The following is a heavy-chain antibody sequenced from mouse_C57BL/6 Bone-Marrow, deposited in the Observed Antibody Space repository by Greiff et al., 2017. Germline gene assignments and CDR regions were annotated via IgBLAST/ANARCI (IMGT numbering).Heavy chain of an antibody. Sequence: EVKLMESGGGLVQPGGSLKLSCAASGFTFSDYGMAWVRQAPRKGPEWVAFISNLAYSIYYADTVTGRFTISRENAKNTLYLEMSSLRSEDTAMYYCARNYYRKRYYAMDYWGQGTSVTVSS. CDR3: ARNYYRKRYYAMDY. J-gene: IGHJ4*01. CDR2: ISNLAYSI. CDR1: GFTFSDYG. V-gene: IGHV5-15*01. D-gene: IGHD2-14*01.